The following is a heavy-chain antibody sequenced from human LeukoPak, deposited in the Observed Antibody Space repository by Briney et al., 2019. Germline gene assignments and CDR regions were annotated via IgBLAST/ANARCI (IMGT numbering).Heavy chain of an antibody. V-gene: IGHV3-48*04. D-gene: IGHD2-8*01. CDR2: ISSSGSTI. Sequence: QPGGSLRLSCVTSGFTFSSYPMNWVRQAPGKGLEWVSYISSSGSTIYYADSVKGRFTISRDNAKNSLYLQMNSLRAEDTAVYYCARVPNLSQFDYWGQGTLVTVSS. J-gene: IGHJ4*02. CDR1: GFTFSSYP. CDR3: ARVPNLSQFDY.